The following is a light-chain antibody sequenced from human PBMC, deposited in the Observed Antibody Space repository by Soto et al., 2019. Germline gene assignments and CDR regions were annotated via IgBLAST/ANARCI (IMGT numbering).Light chain of an antibody. V-gene: IGKV3-20*01. CDR2: AAS. Sequence: EIVLTQSPGTLSLSPGERATLSCRASQRFTSNYLAWYQKKPGQAPRLVMYAASSSATGIPDRFSGSASGKDFTLKITPVEPEDFAVYYCQHYVDSPWRFGRGTQLEIK. J-gene: IGKJ1*01. CDR1: QRFTSNY. CDR3: QHYVDSPWR.